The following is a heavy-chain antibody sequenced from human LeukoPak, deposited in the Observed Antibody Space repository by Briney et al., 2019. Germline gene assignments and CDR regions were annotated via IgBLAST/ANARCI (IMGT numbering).Heavy chain of an antibody. D-gene: IGHD2-2*01. J-gene: IGHJ6*03. Sequence: PGGSLRLSCVASGFTFENFGMSWVRQARGKGLEWVSGINWNGVSMGYADSVKGRFTISRDNAKNSLYLQMNSLRAEDTAFYYCARTGLGHCRSTSCYAGYYYYYTDVWGKGTTVTVS. CDR1: GFTFENFG. V-gene: IGHV3-20*04. CDR3: ARTGLGHCRSTSCYAGYYYYYTDV. CDR2: INWNGVSM.